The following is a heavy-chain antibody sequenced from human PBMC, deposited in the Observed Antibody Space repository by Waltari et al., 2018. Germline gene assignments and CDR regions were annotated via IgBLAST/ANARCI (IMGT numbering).Heavy chain of an antibody. V-gene: IGHV3-48*03. CDR3: ARDSSTGWFDP. CDR2: ISSSGSTI. D-gene: IGHD2-2*01. J-gene: IGHJ5*02. Sequence: EVQLVESGGGLVQPGGSLGLSCAASGFTFSSYEMNWVRQAPGKGLEWVSYISSSGSTIYYADSVKGRFTISRDNAKNSLYLQMNSLRAEDTAVYYCARDSSTGWFDPWGQGTLVTVSS. CDR1: GFTFSSYE.